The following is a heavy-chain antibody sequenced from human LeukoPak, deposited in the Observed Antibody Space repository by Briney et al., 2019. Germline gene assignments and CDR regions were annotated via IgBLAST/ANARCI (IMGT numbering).Heavy chain of an antibody. CDR1: GFIFTDYG. D-gene: IGHD4-11*01. CDR2: IWSDGTNM. V-gene: IGHV3-33*06. Sequence: GGSLRLSCAASGFIFTDYGFHWVRQAPGKGLEWVAAIWSDGTNMYYGNSVKGRFFIQRDDSQNTVCLEMSSLRAEDTAVYYCAKDAQRGFDYSNSLQYWGQGSLVTVSS. J-gene: IGHJ4*02. CDR3: AKDAQRGFDYSNSLQY.